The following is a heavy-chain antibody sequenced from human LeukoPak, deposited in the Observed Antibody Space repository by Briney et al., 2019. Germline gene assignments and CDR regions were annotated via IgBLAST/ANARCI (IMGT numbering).Heavy chain of an antibody. Sequence: SSETLSLTCTVSGGSISSYYWSWIRQPPGKGLEWIGYIYYSGSTYYNPSLRSRVTISVDTSKNQFTLKLTSVTAADTAVYYCARHLAVRYYYDSSGSLDYWGQGTLVTVSS. CDR1: GGSISSYY. V-gene: IGHV4-59*08. CDR2: IYYSGST. D-gene: IGHD3-22*01. J-gene: IGHJ4*02. CDR3: ARHLAVRYYYDSSGSLDY.